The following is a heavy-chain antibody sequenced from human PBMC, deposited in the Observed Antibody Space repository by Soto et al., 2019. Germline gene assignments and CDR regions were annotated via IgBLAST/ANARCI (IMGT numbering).Heavy chain of an antibody. V-gene: IGHV1-18*01. CDR1: GYTFTSYG. J-gene: IGHJ3*02. CDR2: ISAYNGNT. CDR3: ARDLNYDFWSGYYSRFFPDAFDI. Sequence: QVPLVQSGAEVKKPGASVKVSCKASGYTFTSYGISWVRQAPGQGLEWMGWISAYNGNTNYAQKLQGRVTMTTDTSTSTAYMELRSRRSDDTAVYYCARDLNYDFWSGYYSRFFPDAFDIWGQGTMVTVSS. D-gene: IGHD3-3*01.